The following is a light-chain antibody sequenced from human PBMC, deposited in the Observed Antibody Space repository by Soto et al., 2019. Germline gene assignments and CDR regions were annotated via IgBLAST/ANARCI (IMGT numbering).Light chain of an antibody. CDR3: QQYYRYPPT. Sequence: AIRMTQSPSSFSASTGDRVTITCRASQDINYVAWYQQKPGKAPKLLIYGTSTLQSGVPSRFSGSGSGTDFTLTISSLQSEDFATYYCQQYYRYPPTFGQGTKVEIK. CDR2: GTS. CDR1: QDINY. J-gene: IGKJ1*01. V-gene: IGKV1-8*01.